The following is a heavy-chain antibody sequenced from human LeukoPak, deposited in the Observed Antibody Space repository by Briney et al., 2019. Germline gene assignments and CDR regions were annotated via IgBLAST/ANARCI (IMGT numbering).Heavy chain of an antibody. CDR2: ISYAGNNK. Sequence: GRSLRLSCAASGFTFSNYDMHWVRQAPGKGLGSVAVISYAGNNKYYADSVKGRFTISRDNSKNTLFLQMNSLRAEDTAVYYCARDLATVTYNFDYWGQGTLVTVSS. D-gene: IGHD4-17*01. J-gene: IGHJ4*02. V-gene: IGHV3-30*04. CDR1: GFTFSNYD. CDR3: ARDLATVTYNFDY.